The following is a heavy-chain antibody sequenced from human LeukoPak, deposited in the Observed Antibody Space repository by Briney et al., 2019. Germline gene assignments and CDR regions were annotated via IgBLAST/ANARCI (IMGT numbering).Heavy chain of an antibody. Sequence: SETLSLTCTVSGRSISSYYWSWIRHPPGKGLEWIGYIYYSGSTNYNPSLKSRVTISVDTSKNQFSLKLSSVTAADTAVYYCARGDRSSWYYFEYWGQGTLVTVSS. CDR1: GRSISSYY. D-gene: IGHD6-13*01. CDR2: IYYSGST. CDR3: ARGDRSSWYYFEY. J-gene: IGHJ4*02. V-gene: IGHV4-59*01.